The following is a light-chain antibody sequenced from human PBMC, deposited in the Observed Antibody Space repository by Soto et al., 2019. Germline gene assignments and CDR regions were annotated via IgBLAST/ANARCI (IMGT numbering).Light chain of an antibody. V-gene: IGLV2-14*01. J-gene: IGLJ1*01. CDR2: DVS. CDR3: SSYTSSSTPYF. CDR1: SSDVGGYNY. Sequence: QSALTQPASVSGSPGQSITISCTGTSSDVGGYNYVSWYQQHPGKAPKLMIYDVSNRPSGVSNRFSGSKSGNTASLTISGLQADDEADYYCSSYTSSSTPYFFGTGTKLTVL.